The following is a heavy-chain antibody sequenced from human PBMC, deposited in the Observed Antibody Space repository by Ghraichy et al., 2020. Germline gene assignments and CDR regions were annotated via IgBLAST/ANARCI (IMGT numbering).Heavy chain of an antibody. CDR2: IKEDGSDT. CDR3: ARDRVAAVVPPYYFHGMDV. Sequence: GGSLRLSCAASGFTFSNYWMTWVRQAPGKGLEWVANIKEDGSDTSYVDSVRGRFHISRDNAKNSLFLQMNGLGVGDTAVYYCARDRVAAVVPPYYFHGMDVWGKGTTVIVAS. CDR1: GFTFSNYW. V-gene: IGHV3-7*01. D-gene: IGHD6-13*01. J-gene: IGHJ6*04.